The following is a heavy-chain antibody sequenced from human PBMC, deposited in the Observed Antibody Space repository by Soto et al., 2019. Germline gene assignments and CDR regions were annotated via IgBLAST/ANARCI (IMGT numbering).Heavy chain of an antibody. J-gene: IGHJ6*02. V-gene: IGHV4-30-4*01. Sequence: QVQLQESGPGLVKPSQTLSLTCTVSGGSISSGDYYWSWIRQPPGKGLEWIGYIYYSGSTYYNPSLKSRVTLSVDTSKNQFSLKLSSVTAADTAVYYCARNQYCSGTRCYSYYYYGMDVWGQGTTVTVSS. CDR3: ARNQYCSGTRCYSYYYYGMDV. CDR2: IYYSGST. CDR1: GGSISSGDYY. D-gene: IGHD2-15*01.